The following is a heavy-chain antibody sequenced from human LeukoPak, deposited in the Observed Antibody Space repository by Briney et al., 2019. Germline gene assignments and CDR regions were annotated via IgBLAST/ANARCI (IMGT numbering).Heavy chain of an antibody. V-gene: IGHV3-23*01. CDR1: GFTFSSYA. Sequence: GSLDLSFEASGFTFSSYAMSWVRPAPGKGVEGVSAISGSGGSTYYADSVKGRFTISRDNSKNTLYLQMNSLRAEDTAVYYCAKGVGDYYYYGMDVWGQGTTVTVSS. CDR3: AKGVGDYYYYGMDV. D-gene: IGHD3-10*01. J-gene: IGHJ6*02. CDR2: ISGSGGST.